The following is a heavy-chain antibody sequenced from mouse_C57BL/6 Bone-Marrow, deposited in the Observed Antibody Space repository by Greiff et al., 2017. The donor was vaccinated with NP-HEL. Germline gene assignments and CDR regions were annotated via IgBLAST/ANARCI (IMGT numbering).Heavy chain of an antibody. D-gene: IGHD3-3*01. CDR2: ISDGGSYT. CDR3: ARDGKYFDV. CDR1: GFTFSSYA. V-gene: IGHV5-4*01. Sequence: EVQRVESGGGLVKPGGSLKLSCAASGFTFSSYAMSWVRQTPEKRLEWVATISDGGSYTYYPDNVKGRFTISRDKAKNNLYQQMSHLKSEDTAMYYCARDGKYFDVWGTGTTVTVSS. J-gene: IGHJ1*03.